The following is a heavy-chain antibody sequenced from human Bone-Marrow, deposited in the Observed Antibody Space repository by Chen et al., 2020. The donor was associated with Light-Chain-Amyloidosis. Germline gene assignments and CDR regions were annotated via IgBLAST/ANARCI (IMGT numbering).Heavy chain of an antibody. Sequence: EVQLVESGGGLVQPGRSLRLSCTASGFTFGDYAMSWFLQAPGKGLEWVGFIRSKAYSGTTEYAASVKGRFTISRDDSKSIAYLQMNSLKTEDTAVYYCTRGGGLYYYYYGMDVWGQGTTVTVSS. J-gene: IGHJ6*02. CDR3: TRGGGLYYYYYGMDV. D-gene: IGHD2-15*01. CDR1: GFTFGDYA. CDR2: IRSKAYSGTT. V-gene: IGHV3-49*03.